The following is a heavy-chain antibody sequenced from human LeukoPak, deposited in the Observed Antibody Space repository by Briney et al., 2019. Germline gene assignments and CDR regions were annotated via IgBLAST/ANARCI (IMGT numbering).Heavy chain of an antibody. Sequence: SETLSLTCAVYGGSFSGYYWSWIRQPPGKGLEWIGEINHSGSTNYNPSLKSRVTISVDTSKNQFSLKLSSVTAADTAVYYCARLQVDSWFDPWGQGTLVTVSS. CDR3: ARLQVDSWFDP. D-gene: IGHD1-1*01. CDR2: INHSGST. CDR1: GGSFSGYY. J-gene: IGHJ5*02. V-gene: IGHV4-34*01.